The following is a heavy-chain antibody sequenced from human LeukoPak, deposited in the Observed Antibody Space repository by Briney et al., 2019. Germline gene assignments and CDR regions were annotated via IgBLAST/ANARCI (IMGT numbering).Heavy chain of an antibody. V-gene: IGHV4-34*01. CDR2: INHSGST. CDR3: ARHKDSGSYYYYYYGMDV. D-gene: IGHD1-26*01. J-gene: IGHJ6*02. CDR1: GGSFSGYY. Sequence: SETLSLTCAVYGGSFSGYYWSWIRQPPGKGLEWIGEINHSGSTTYNPPLQSRVTISVHTSKHQFSLNLSSVTAADTAVYYCARHKDSGSYYYYYYGMDVWGQGTTVTVSS.